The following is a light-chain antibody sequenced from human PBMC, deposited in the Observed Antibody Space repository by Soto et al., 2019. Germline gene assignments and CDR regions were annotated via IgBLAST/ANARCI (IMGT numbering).Light chain of an antibody. CDR2: LEGSGSY. CDR3: ETWDSNTRV. CDR1: SGHSGYI. Sequence: QSVLTQSSSASASLGSSVKLTCTLSSGHSGYIIAWHQQQPGKAPRYLMKLEGSGSYNKGSGVPDRFSGSSSGADRYLTISNLQSEDEADYYCETWDSNTRVFGGGTKVTVL. V-gene: IGLV4-60*03. J-gene: IGLJ3*02.